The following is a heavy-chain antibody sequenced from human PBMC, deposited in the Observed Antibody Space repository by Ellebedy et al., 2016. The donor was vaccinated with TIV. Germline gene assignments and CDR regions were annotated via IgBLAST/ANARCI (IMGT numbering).Heavy chain of an antibody. J-gene: IGHJ3*02. CDR3: TRFTSDIVMGYVFDI. CDR2: IKSETDGETT. D-gene: IGHD2-21*01. Sequence: PGGSLRLSCAASGFTFNQAWMTWVRQAPGKGLEWVGRIKSETDGETTYYAAPVKGRFIISRDDSKNTLYLQMNSLKTEDTAVYYCTRFTSDIVMGYVFDIWGQGTMVAVSS. V-gene: IGHV3-15*01. CDR1: GFTFNQAW.